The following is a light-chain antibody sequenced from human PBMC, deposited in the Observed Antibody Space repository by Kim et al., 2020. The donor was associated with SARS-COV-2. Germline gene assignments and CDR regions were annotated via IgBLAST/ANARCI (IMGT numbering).Light chain of an antibody. J-gene: IGKJ2*03. CDR3: QQFHNWPLYS. Sequence: VSPRESATLSCRASQSLSSNLAWYQQKPGQAPRLLIYGASTRAPGIPARFSGSGSGTEFTLTISSLQSEDFAVYYCQQFHNWPLYSFGQGTKLEI. CDR2: GAS. V-gene: IGKV3-15*01. CDR1: QSLSSN.